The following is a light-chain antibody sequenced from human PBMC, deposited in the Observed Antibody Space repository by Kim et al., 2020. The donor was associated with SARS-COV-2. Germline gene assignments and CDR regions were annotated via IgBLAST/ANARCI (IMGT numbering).Light chain of an antibody. CDR2: GAC. CDR3: QQYGSSRT. CDR1: QSVRSNY. V-gene: IGKV3-20*01. J-gene: IGKJ1*01. Sequence: EIVLTQSPGTLSLSPGERATLSCRASQSVRSNYLAWYQQKPGQAPRLLIYGACSRATGIPDRFSGSGSGTDFTLTISRLEPEDFAVYYCQQYGSSRTFGQGTKVDIK.